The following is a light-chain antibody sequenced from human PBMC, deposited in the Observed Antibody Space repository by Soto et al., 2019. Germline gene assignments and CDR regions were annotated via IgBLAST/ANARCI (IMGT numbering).Light chain of an antibody. CDR1: QSVRSS. V-gene: IGKV3-11*01. CDR2: DAS. CDR3: QLRSDWPPELT. Sequence: EGVLTQSPATPPLSPGDSATLSCRARQSVRSSLAWYQQKPGQAPRLLIYDASKRATGIPARFTGSASGTVFTLTISSLEPGDFAVYYCQLRSDWPPELTFGGGTKV. J-gene: IGKJ4*01.